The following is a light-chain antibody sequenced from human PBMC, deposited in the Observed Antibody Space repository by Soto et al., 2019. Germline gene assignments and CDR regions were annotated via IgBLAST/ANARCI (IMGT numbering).Light chain of an antibody. J-gene: IGKJ3*01. CDR3: QQRSNCP. CDR1: QSVSSY. V-gene: IGKV3-11*01. Sequence: EIVLTQSLATLSLSPGERATLSCRASQSVSSYLAWYQQKPGQAPRLLIYDASNRATGIPARFSGSGSGTDFTLTISSLEPEDFAVYYCQQRSNCPFGPGTKVDIK. CDR2: DAS.